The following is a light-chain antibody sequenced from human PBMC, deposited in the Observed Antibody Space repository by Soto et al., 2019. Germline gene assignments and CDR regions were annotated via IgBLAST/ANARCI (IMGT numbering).Light chain of an antibody. CDR1: QTISSW. CDR3: QHYNSYSEA. Sequence: DIQMTQSPSTLSGSVGDRVTITCRASQTISSWLAWYQQKPGKAPKLLIYKASTLKSGVPSGFRGSGSGTEFTLTISSLQPDDFATYYCQHYNSYSEAFGQGTKVELK. CDR2: KAS. J-gene: IGKJ1*01. V-gene: IGKV1-5*03.